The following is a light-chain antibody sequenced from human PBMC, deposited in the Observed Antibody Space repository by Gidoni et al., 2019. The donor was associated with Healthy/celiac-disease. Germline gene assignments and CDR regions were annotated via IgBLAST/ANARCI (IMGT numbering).Light chain of an antibody. CDR3: QQYDNLPLT. CDR1: QDISNY. V-gene: IGKV1-33*01. J-gene: IGKJ4*01. CDR2: DAS. Sequence: DIQMTQSPSSLSASVGDRVTISCQASQDISNYLNWYQQKPGKARKVLIYDASNLETGVPSRFSGSGSGTDFTFTISSLQPEDIATYYCQQYDNLPLTFGGGTKVEIK.